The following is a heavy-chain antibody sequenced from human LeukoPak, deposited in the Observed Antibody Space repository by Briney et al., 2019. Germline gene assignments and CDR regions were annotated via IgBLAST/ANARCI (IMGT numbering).Heavy chain of an antibody. CDR3: ARGRAGGDYYGSRGYRHFGY. J-gene: IGHJ4*02. CDR1: GFTFSSYS. D-gene: IGHD3-22*01. CDR2: ISSSSSYI. V-gene: IGHV3-21*01. Sequence: PGGSLRLSCAASGFTFSSYSMNWVRQAPGKGLEWVSSISSSSSYIYYADSVKGRFTISRDNAKNSLYLQMNSLRAEDTAVYYWARGRAGGDYYGSRGYRHFGYWGQGTLVTVSS.